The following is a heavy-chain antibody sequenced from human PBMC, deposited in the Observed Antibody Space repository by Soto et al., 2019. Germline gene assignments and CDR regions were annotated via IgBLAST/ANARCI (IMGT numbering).Heavy chain of an antibody. V-gene: IGHV3-30*02. J-gene: IGHJ3*02. CDR2: IRYEGTFQ. Sequence: PGGSLRLSCVASGFNFSTYGMHWVRQAPGKGLEWVAVIRYEGTFQNYADSVKGRFAISRDNSKNTLFLHMDSLRSEDTALYYCARSYCTSTTCYDAFDIWGQGTMVTVS. D-gene: IGHD2-8*01. CDR1: GFNFSTYG. CDR3: ARSYCTSTTCYDAFDI.